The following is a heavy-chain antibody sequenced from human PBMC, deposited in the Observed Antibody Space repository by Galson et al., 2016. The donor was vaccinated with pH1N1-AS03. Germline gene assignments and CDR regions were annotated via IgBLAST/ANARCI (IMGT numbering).Heavy chain of an antibody. D-gene: IGHD3-22*01. CDR1: GHTFSSYW. CDR2: INEDGSEK. V-gene: IGHV3-7*01. J-gene: IGHJ4*02. Sequence: SLRLSCAASGHTFSSYWMTWVRQAPGKGLECVACINEDGSEKYYVDSMKGRFTIPRDNAKNSLYLQMNSLRAEDTAVYYCARAYYYDSSGYYSGVGYWGQGTLVTVSS. CDR3: ARAYYYDSSGYYSGVGY.